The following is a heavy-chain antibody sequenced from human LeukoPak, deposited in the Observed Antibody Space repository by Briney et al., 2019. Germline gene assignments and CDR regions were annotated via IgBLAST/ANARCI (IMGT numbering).Heavy chain of an antibody. D-gene: IGHD3-22*01. Sequence: GGSLRLSCAASGFTFSSYAMSWVRQAPGKGLEWVSAISGSGGSTYYADSVKGRFPISRDNSKNTLYLQMNSLRAEDTAAYYCAKDSTYYYDTLLRVAFDIWGQGTMVTVSS. CDR1: GFTFSSYA. CDR3: AKDSTYYYDTLLRVAFDI. J-gene: IGHJ3*02. V-gene: IGHV3-23*01. CDR2: ISGSGGST.